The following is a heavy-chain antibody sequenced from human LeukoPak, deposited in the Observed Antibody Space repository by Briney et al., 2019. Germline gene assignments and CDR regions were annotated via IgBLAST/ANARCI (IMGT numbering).Heavy chain of an antibody. V-gene: IGHV3-30*04. D-gene: IGHD5-18*01. Sequence: GGSLRLSCAASGFTFSSYAMHWVRQAPGKGLEWVAVISYDGSNKYYADSVRGRFTISRDNSKNTLYLQMNSLRAEDTAVYYCVEGGAARFDYWGQGTLVAVSS. CDR1: GFTFSSYA. CDR3: VEGGAARFDY. CDR2: ISYDGSNK. J-gene: IGHJ4*02.